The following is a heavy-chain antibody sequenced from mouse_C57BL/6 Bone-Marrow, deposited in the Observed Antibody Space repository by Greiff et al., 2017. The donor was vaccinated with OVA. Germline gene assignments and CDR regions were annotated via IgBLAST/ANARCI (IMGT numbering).Heavy chain of an antibody. J-gene: IGHJ1*03. CDR2: IDPENGDT. D-gene: IGHD2-4*01. V-gene: IGHV14-4*01. Sequence: EVQRVESGAELVRPGASVKLSCTASGFNIKDDYMHWVKQRPEQGLEWIGWIDPENGDTEYASKFQGKATITADTSSNTAYLQLSSLTSEDTAVYYCTTVDYDVNWYFDVWGTGTTVTVSS. CDR3: TTVDYDVNWYFDV. CDR1: GFNIKDDY.